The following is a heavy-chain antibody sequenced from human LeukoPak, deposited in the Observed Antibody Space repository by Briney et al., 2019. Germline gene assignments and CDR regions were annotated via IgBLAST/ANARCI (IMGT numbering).Heavy chain of an antibody. J-gene: IGHJ4*02. CDR2: ISYDGSNK. V-gene: IGHV3-30-3*01. CDR3: ARDYAGFNPYYFDY. Sequence: PGGSLRLSCAASGFTFSSYAMHWVRQAPGKGLEWVAVISYDGSNKYYADSVKGRFTISRDNSKNTLYLQMNSLRAEDTAVYYCARDYAGFNPYYFDYWGQGTLVTVSS. CDR1: GFTFSSYA. D-gene: IGHD1-1*01.